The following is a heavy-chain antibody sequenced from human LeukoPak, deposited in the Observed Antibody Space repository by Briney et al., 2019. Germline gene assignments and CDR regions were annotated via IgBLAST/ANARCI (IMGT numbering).Heavy chain of an antibody. V-gene: IGHV1-46*01. D-gene: IGHD6-13*01. Sequence: ASVKVSRKASGYTFTSYYMHWVRQAPGQGLEWMGIINPSGGSTSYAQKFQGRVTMTRDTSTSTVYMELSSLRSEDTAVYYCARPRRSSSWLTGGLDYWGQGTLVTVSS. J-gene: IGHJ4*02. CDR1: GYTFTSYY. CDR2: INPSGGST. CDR3: ARPRRSSSWLTGGLDY.